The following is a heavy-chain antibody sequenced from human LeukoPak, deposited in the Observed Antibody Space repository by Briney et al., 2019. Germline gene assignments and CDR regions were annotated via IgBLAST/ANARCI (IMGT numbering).Heavy chain of an antibody. V-gene: IGHV1-2*02. Sequence: ASVKVSCKASGYTFTGYYMHWVRQAPGQGLEWMGWINPNSGGTNYAQKFQGRVTMTRDMSISTAYMELSRLRSDDTAVYYCASGFFDSSGYHDYWGQGTLVTVSS. CDR1: GYTFTGYY. J-gene: IGHJ4*02. CDR2: INPNSGGT. CDR3: ASGFFDSSGYHDY. D-gene: IGHD3-22*01.